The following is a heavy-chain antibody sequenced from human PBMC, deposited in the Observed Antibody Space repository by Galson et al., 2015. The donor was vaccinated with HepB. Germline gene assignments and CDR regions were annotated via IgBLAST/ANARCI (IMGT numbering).Heavy chain of an antibody. CDR2: ISWDGNSI. D-gene: IGHD6-19*01. J-gene: IGHJ4*02. CDR3: AKDLEKGYTSGWHDGGFGY. CDR1: GFTFDDYA. V-gene: IGHV3-43*01. Sequence: SLRLSCAASGFTFDDYAMHWVRQAPGKGLEWVSLISWDGNSIYYADSVEGRFTISRDNSKNSLYLQMNSLRTEDTALYYCAKDLEKGYTSGWHDGGFGYWGQGTLVTVSS.